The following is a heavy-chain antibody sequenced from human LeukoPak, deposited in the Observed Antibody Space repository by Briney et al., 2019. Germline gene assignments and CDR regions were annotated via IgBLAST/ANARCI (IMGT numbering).Heavy chain of an antibody. CDR1: GFTFSSYA. CDR3: ARNTGSYPPNYFDY. Sequence: GGSLRLSCAASGFTFSSYAMHWVRQAPGKGLEYVSAISSNGGSTYYANSVKGRFTISRDNSKNTLYLQMGSLRAEDMAVYYCARNTGSYPPNYFDYWGQGTLVIVSS. V-gene: IGHV3-64*01. D-gene: IGHD3-16*02. CDR2: ISSNGGST. J-gene: IGHJ4*02.